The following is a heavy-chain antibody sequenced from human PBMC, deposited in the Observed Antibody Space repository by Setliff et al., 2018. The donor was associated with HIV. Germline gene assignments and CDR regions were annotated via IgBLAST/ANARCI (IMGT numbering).Heavy chain of an antibody. D-gene: IGHD3-10*01. CDR1: GYTFTSYA. CDR2: INAGNGNT. V-gene: IGHV1-3*01. CDR3: ARDRTPNYGSGTDDAFDI. Sequence: GASVKVSCKASGYTFTSYAMHWVRQAPGQRLEWMGWINAGNGNTKYSQKFQGRVTITRDTSASTAYMELSSLRSEDTAVYYCARDRTPNYGSGTDDAFDIWGQGTMVTVSS. J-gene: IGHJ3*02.